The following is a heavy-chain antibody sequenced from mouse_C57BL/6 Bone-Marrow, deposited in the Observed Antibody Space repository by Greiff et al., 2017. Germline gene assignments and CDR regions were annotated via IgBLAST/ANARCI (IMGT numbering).Heavy chain of an antibody. CDR1: GYTFTSYW. J-gene: IGHJ4*01. Sequence: VQLQQPGAELVKPGASVKVSCKASGYTFTSYWMHWVKQRPGQGLEWIGRIHPSDSDTNYTHKVKGKATLTVYKSSSTAYMQLSSLTSEDSAVYYCATFCSSYGAMDDWGQGTSVTVSS. CDR3: ATFCSSYGAMDD. CDR2: IHPSDSDT. D-gene: IGHD1-1*01. V-gene: IGHV1-74*01.